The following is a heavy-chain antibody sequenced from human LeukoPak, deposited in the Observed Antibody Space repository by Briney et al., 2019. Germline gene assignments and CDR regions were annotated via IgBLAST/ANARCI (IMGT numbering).Heavy chain of an antibody. CDR3: ARRGYCSGGSCSYYFDY. CDR1: RYSFTSYW. J-gene: IGHJ4*02. V-gene: IGHV5-51*01. Sequence: GESLKISCKGSRYSFTSYWIGWVRQMPGKGLVWMGIIYPGDSDTRYSPSFQGQVTISADKSISTAYLQWSSLKASDTAMYYCARRGYCSGGSCSYYFDYWGQGTLVTVSS. CDR2: IYPGDSDT. D-gene: IGHD2-15*01.